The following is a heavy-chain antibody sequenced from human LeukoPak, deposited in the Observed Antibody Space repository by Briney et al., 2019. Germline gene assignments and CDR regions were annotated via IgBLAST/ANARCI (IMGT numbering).Heavy chain of an antibody. CDR3: ARHTSGRWHDYVWGSYRPETSFDY. CDR2: IYYSGST. J-gene: IGHJ4*02. V-gene: IGHV4-39*01. Sequence: SETLSLTCTVSGGSISSSSYYWGWIRQPPGKGLEWIGSIYYSGSTYYNASLKSRVTISVDTSKNQFSLKLSSVTAADTAVYYCARHTSGRWHDYVWGSYRPETSFDYWGQGTLVTVSS. D-gene: IGHD3-16*02. CDR1: GGSISSSSYY.